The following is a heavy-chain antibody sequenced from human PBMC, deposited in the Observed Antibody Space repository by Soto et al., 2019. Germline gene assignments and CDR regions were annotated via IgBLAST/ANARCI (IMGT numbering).Heavy chain of an antibody. D-gene: IGHD5-12*01. V-gene: IGHV4-30-2*01. CDR1: GGSISSGGYS. J-gene: IGHJ4*02. Sequence: QLQLQESGSGLVKPSQTLSLTCAVSGGSISSGGYSWSWIRQPPGKGLEWIGYIYHSGSTYYNPSLKSRVTISVDGSKNQFSLKLSSVTAADTAVYYGAARGDGYNYYGYWGQGTLVTVSS. CDR2: IYHSGST. CDR3: AARGDGYNYYGY.